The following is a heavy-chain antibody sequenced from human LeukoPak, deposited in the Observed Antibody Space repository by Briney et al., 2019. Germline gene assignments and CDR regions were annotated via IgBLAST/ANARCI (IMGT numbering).Heavy chain of an antibody. CDR3: ATEAYCSGGSCPDY. Sequence: PVGSLRLSCAASGFTFSSYAMSWVRQAHGKGLEWVSAISGSGGSTYYADSVKGRFTISRDNSKNTLYLQMNSLRAEDTAVYYCATEAYCSGGSCPDYWGQGTLVTVSS. CDR1: GFTFSSYA. D-gene: IGHD2-15*01. CDR2: ISGSGGST. J-gene: IGHJ4*02. V-gene: IGHV3-23*01.